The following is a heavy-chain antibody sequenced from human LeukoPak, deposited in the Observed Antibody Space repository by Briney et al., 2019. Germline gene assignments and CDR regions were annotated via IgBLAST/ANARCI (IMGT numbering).Heavy chain of an antibody. V-gene: IGHV3-48*02. J-gene: IGHJ5*02. CDR3: ARVIGGIRYFGWYNWFDP. CDR2: ISSSSSTI. Sequence: PGGSLRLSCAASGFTFSSYSMIWVRQAPGKGLEWVSYISSSSSTIYYADSVKGRFTISRDNAKNSLYLQMNSLRDKDTAVYYCARVIGGIRYFGWYNWFDPWGQGTLVTVSS. CDR1: GFTFSSYS. D-gene: IGHD3-9*01.